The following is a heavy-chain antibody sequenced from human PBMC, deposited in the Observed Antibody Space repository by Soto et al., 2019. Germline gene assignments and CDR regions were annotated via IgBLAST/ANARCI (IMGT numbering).Heavy chain of an antibody. V-gene: IGHV5-51*01. Sequence: GESLKISCKGSGYSFTSYWIGWVRQMPGKGLEWMGIIYPGDSDTRYSPSFQGQVTISADKSISTAYLQWSSLKASDTAMYYCASSILVGAKDGPPDAFDIWGQGTMVTVSS. CDR1: GYSFTSYW. J-gene: IGHJ3*02. CDR2: IYPGDSDT. D-gene: IGHD1-26*01. CDR3: ASSILVGAKDGPPDAFDI.